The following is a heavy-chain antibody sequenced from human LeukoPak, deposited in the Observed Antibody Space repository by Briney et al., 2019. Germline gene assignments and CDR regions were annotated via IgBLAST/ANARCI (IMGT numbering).Heavy chain of an antibody. J-gene: IGHJ3*02. V-gene: IGHV3-66*01. CDR3: ARGLSEKDAFDI. CDR2: IYSGGST. D-gene: IGHD3-22*01. CDR1: GFTVSSNY. Sequence: GGSLRVSCAASGFTVSSNYMSWVRQAPGKGLEWVSVIYSGGSTYYADSVKGRFTISRDNSKNTLYLQMNSLRAEDTAVYYCARGLSEKDAFDIWGQGTMVTVSS.